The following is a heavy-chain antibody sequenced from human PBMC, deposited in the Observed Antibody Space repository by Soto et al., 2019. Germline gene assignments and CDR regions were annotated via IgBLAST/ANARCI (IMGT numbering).Heavy chain of an antibody. D-gene: IGHD3-9*01. J-gene: IGHJ5*02. Sequence: QVQLVQSGAEVKKPGGSVKVSCKASGYTFTSYGSSWVRQAPGQGLEWMGWISAYNGNTNYAQKLQGRVTMTTDTSTSTAYMELRSLRSDDTAVYYCARDQGDYSFLLEYNWFDPWGQGTLVTVSS. V-gene: IGHV1-18*01. CDR2: ISAYNGNT. CDR1: GYTFTSYG. CDR3: ARDQGDYSFLLEYNWFDP.